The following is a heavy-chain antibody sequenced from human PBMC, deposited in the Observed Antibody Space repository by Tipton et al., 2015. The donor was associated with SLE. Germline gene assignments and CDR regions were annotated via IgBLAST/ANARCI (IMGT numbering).Heavy chain of an antibody. CDR2: IYTSGST. V-gene: IGHV4-39*01. J-gene: IGHJ2*01. Sequence: TLSLTCTVSGGSISSSSYYWGWIRQPPGKGLEWIGRIYTSGSTNYNPSLKSRVTISVDTSKNQFSLKLSSVTAADTAVYYCARGSSGLYWYFDLWGRGTLVTVSS. CDR3: ARGSSGLYWYFDL. D-gene: IGHD6-19*01. CDR1: GGSISSSSYY.